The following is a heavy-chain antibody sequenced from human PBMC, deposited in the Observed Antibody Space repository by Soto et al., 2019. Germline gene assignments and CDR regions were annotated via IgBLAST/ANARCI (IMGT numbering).Heavy chain of an antibody. CDR2: IYHSGST. Sequence: SETLSLTCAVSGGSISSSNWWSWVRQPPGKGLEWIGEIYHSGSTNYNPSLKSRVTISVDTSKNQFSLKLSSVTAADTAVYYCARFKWALDSSGWYGYYYGMDVWGQGTTVTVSS. CDR3: ARFKWALDSSGWYGYYYGMDV. D-gene: IGHD6-19*01. J-gene: IGHJ6*02. V-gene: IGHV4-4*02. CDR1: GGSISSSNW.